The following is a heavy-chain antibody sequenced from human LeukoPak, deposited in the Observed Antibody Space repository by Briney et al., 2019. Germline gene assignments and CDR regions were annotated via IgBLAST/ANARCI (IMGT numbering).Heavy chain of an antibody. Sequence: SETLSLTCTVSGGSISSSSYYWAWIRQPPGKGLEWIGSIYYSGNTYYKSSLKSRVTIAVDTSKNQFSLKLNSVTAADTAVYYCAKDDDWVRFNHRGQGTLVTV. D-gene: IGHD2-21*01. V-gene: IGHV4-39*07. CDR2: IYYSGNT. J-gene: IGHJ1*01. CDR3: AKDDDWVRFNH. CDR1: GGSISSSSYY.